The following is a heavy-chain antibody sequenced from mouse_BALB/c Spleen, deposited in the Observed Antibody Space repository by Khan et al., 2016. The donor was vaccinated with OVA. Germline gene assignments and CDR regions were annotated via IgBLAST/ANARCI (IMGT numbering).Heavy chain of an antibody. Sequence: EVQLQESGPGLVKPSQSLSLTCTVTGYSITSGYGWNWIRQFPGNQLEWLGYISYSGSTNYNPSLKSRISITRDTSKNKFFLQLNSVTTEDTATXYCARTAMIKYWGQGTTLTVSS. V-gene: IGHV3-2*02. CDR2: ISYSGST. CDR3: ARTAMIKY. CDR1: GYSITSGYG. J-gene: IGHJ2*01. D-gene: IGHD1-2*01.